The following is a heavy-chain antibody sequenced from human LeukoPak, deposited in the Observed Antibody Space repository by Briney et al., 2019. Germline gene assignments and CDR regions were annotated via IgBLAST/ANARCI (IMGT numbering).Heavy chain of an antibody. CDR1: GYNFTSYW. Sequence: GESLKISCKGSGYNFTSYWIGWVRQMPGKGLEWMGIIYPVDSDTRYSPSFQGQVTISADKSISTAYLQWSSLKASDTAMYYCARWRAVASSPPDYWGQGTLVTVSS. J-gene: IGHJ4*02. CDR2: IYPVDSDT. V-gene: IGHV5-51*01. D-gene: IGHD6-19*01. CDR3: ARWRAVASSPPDY.